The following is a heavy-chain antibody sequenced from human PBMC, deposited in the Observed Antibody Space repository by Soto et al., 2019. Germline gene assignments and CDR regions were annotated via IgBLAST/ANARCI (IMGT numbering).Heavy chain of an antibody. D-gene: IGHD2-21*02. CDR2: IIPIFGTA. J-gene: IGHJ2*01. CDR1: GGTFSSYA. Sequence: QVQLVQSGAEVKKPGSSVKVSCKASGGTFSSYAISWVRQAPGQGLEWMGGIIPIFGTANYAQKFQGRVTITADESTSTAYMELSSLRSVDTALYYYARPGGVVTASNWYFDLWGRGTLVTVSS. V-gene: IGHV1-69*01. CDR3: ARPGGVVTASNWYFDL.